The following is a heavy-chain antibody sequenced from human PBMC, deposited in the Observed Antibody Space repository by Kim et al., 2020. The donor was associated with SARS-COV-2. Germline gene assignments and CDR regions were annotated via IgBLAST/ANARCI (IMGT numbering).Heavy chain of an antibody. CDR2: ITGTSSTI. CDR1: GFNFNIYS. CDR3: AISTEGAADY. J-gene: IGHJ4*02. Sequence: GGSLRLSCAASGFNFNIYSMNWVRQAPGKGLEWVSYITGTSSTIFYADSVKGRFTISRDNAKNSLYLQMNSLTDDDTAIYYCAISTEGAADYWGQGTLVTVSS. V-gene: IGHV3-48*02. D-gene: IGHD1-26*01.